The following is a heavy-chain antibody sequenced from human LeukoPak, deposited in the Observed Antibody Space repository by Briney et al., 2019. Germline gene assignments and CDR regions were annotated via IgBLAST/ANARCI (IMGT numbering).Heavy chain of an antibody. J-gene: IGHJ6*02. D-gene: IGHD3-16*01. CDR1: GFTFSSYA. CDR3: ARGGGLDV. Sequence: QPGGSLRPSCAASGFTFSSYAMSWVRQAPGKGLEWVASINHNGNVNYYVDSVKGRFTISRDNAKNSLYLQMSNLRAEDTAVYFCARGGGLDVWGQGATVTVSS. V-gene: IGHV3-7*03. CDR2: INHNGNVN.